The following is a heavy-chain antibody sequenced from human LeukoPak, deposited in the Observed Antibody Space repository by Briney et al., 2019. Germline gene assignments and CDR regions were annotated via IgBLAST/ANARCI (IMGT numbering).Heavy chain of an antibody. J-gene: IGHJ4*02. CDR1: GGSFSDYY. D-gene: IGHD6-6*01. V-gene: IGHV4-34*01. CDR2: INHRGRT. CDR3: ARGRGAARYVTIEFDF. Sequence: SSETLSLTCAVYGGSFSDYYWSWIRQSPEKGLEWIGEINHRGRTNYNPSLKSRLIMSVDTSRNQFSLKLSSVTAADTAVYYCARGRGAARYVTIEFDFWGQGTLVTVSS.